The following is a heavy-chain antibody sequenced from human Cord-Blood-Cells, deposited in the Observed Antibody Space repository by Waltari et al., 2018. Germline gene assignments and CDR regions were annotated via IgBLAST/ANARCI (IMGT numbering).Heavy chain of an antibody. V-gene: IGHV4-39*02. CDR2: IYYSGST. CDR1: GGSISSSSSY. Sequence: LQLQESGPGLGKPSETLSLTCPVPGGSISSSSSYWGWIRQPPGKGLEWIGSIYYSGSTYYNPSLKSRVTISVDTSKNQFSLKLSSVTAADTAVYYCARELNYFDYWGQGTLVTVSS. CDR3: ARELNYFDY. J-gene: IGHJ4*02.